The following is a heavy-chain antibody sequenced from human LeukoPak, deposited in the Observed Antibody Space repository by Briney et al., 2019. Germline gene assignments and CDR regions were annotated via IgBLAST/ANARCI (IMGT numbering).Heavy chain of an antibody. V-gene: IGHV3-9*01. CDR1: GFTFDDYA. J-gene: IGHJ6*02. CDR3: AKANVGIAARHGMDV. Sequence: GGSLRLSCAASGFTFDDYAMHWVRQAPGKGLERVSGISWNSGSIGYADSVKGRFTISRDNAKNSLYLQMNSLRAEDTALYYCAKANVGIAARHGMDVCGQGATVTVSS. CDR2: ISWNSGSI. D-gene: IGHD6-6*01.